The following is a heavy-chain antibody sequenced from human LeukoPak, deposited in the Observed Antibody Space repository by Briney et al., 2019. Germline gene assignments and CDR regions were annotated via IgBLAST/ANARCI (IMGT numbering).Heavy chain of an antibody. J-gene: IGHJ4*02. V-gene: IGHV3-23*01. D-gene: IGHD4-17*01. CDR1: GFTFSDYA. CDR2: LSYRGDST. CDR3: ATPPTVTRNY. Sequence: SGGSLRLSCAASGFTFSDYAMTWVRQAPGKGLEWVSGLSYRGDSTYYADSVKGRFTISRDNSKNTLYLQMNSLRAEDTAVYYCATPPTVTRNYWGQGTLVTVSS.